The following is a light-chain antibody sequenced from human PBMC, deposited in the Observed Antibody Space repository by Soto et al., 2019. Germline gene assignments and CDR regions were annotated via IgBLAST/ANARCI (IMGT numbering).Light chain of an antibody. V-gene: IGKV1-5*01. CDR1: QSISTW. J-gene: IGKJ1*01. Sequence: DIQMTQSPSTLSASVGDRVTITCRASQSISTWLAWYQQRPGKAPKLLIFDASSLESGVPSRFSGSGSGTEFTLTISSLQSDDFATYFCQQYNTYSKTFGQGTKVESK. CDR3: QQYNTYSKT. CDR2: DAS.